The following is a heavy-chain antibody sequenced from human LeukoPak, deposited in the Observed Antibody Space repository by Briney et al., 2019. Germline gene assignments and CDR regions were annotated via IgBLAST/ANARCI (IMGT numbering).Heavy chain of an antibody. D-gene: IGHD3-22*01. J-gene: IGHJ3*02. Sequence: PSETLSLTCTVSGGSISSSSYYWGWIRQPPGKGLEWIGSIYYSGSTYYNPSLKSRVTISVDTSKNQFSLKLSSVTAADTAVYYCATSYYYDSSGYSYDAFGIWGQGTMVTVSS. V-gene: IGHV4-39*01. CDR3: ATSYYYDSSGYSYDAFGI. CDR1: GGSISSSSYY. CDR2: IYYSGST.